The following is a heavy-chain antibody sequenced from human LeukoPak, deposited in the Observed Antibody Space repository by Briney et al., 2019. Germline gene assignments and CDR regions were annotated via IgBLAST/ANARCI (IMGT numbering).Heavy chain of an antibody. V-gene: IGHV1-69*06. CDR1: GYTFTSYA. CDR3: ARGVESRDYYYMDV. CDR2: IIPIFGTA. D-gene: IGHD3-10*01. Sequence: SVKVSCKASGYTFTSYAMNWVRQAPGQGLEWMGGIIPIFGTANYAQKFQGRVTITADKSTSTAYMELSSLRSEDTAVYYCARGVESRDYYYMDVWGKGTTVTVSS. J-gene: IGHJ6*03.